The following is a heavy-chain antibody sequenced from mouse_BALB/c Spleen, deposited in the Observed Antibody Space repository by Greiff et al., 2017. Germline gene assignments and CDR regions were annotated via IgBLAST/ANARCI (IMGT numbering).Heavy chain of an antibody. CDR2: ISSGSSTI. V-gene: IGHV5-17*02. J-gene: IGHJ3*01. CDR1: GFTFSSFG. D-gene: IGHD1-2*01. Sequence: EVKLQESGGGLVQPGGSRKLSCAASGFTFSSFGMHWVRQAPEKGLEWVAYISSGSSTIYYADTVKGRFTISRDNPKNTLFLQMTSLRSEDTAMYYCARRGFITTATGFAYWGQGTLVTVSA. CDR3: ARRGFITTATGFAY.